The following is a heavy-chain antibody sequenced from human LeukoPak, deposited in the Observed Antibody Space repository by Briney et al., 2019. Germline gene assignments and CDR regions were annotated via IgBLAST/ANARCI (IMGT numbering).Heavy chain of an antibody. V-gene: IGHV4-4*07. CDR3: AIASELGWFDP. CDR1: GGTISSYS. J-gene: IGHJ5*02. Sequence: SETLSLTCTASGGTISSYSLSWIRQPPGKGLEWIGRIYTSGSTNYNPSLKSRVTMTVDTSKNQFSLKLSTGTAADTTAVYYAIASELGWFDPWGQGTLVTVSS. D-gene: IGHD2/OR15-2a*01. CDR2: IYTSGST.